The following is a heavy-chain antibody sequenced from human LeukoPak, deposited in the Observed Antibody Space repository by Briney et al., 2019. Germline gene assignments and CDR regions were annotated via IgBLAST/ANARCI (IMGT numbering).Heavy chain of an antibody. D-gene: IGHD6-19*01. J-gene: IGHJ4*02. CDR1: GFTFNTYS. Sequence: PGGSLRLSCAASGFTFNTYSMNWVRQAPGKGLEWVSAIYSGGSTYYADSVKGRFTISRDNSKNTLYLQMNSLRAEDTAVYYCARGGYSSVSPWDYWGQGTLVTVSS. CDR3: ARGGYSSVSPWDY. V-gene: IGHV3-53*01. CDR2: IYSGGST.